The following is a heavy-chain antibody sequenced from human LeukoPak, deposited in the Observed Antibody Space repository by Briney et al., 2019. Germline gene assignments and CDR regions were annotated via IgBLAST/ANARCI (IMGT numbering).Heavy chain of an antibody. CDR3: ARGDYGDYNFPFDY. J-gene: IGHJ4*02. Sequence: GGSLRLSCAASGFTFSYYNMNWVRQAPGKGLEWVSSISRSSTYIYYADSLKGRFTISRDNAKDSLSLQMNSLRAEDTAVYYCARGDYGDYNFPFDYWGQGTLVTVSS. V-gene: IGHV3-21*01. CDR1: GFTFSYYN. CDR2: ISRSSTYI. D-gene: IGHD4-17*01.